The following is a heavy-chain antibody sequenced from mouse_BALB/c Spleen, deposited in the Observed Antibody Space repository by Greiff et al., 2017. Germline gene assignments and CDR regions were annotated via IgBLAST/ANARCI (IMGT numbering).Heavy chain of an antibody. V-gene: IGHV2-9*02. Sequence: VQLQQSGPGLVAPSQSLSITCTVSGFSLTSYGVHWVRQPPGKGLEWLGVIWAGGSTNYNSALMSRLSISKDNSKSQVFLKMNSLQTDDTAMYYCARDRYYRSFAYWGQGTLVTVSA. D-gene: IGHD2-14*01. CDR2: IWAGGST. J-gene: IGHJ3*01. CDR1: GFSLTSYG. CDR3: ARDRYYRSFAY.